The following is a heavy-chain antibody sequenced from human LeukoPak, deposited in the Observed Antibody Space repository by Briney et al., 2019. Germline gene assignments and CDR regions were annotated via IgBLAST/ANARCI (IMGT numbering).Heavy chain of an antibody. J-gene: IGHJ4*02. D-gene: IGHD6-13*01. CDR1: GGSFSGYY. V-gene: IGHV4-34*01. CDR3: ASESQLQLAYYFDY. Sequence: SETLSLTCALYGGSFSGYYWIGIPQPPGKGGEWIGEINHSGSTNYNPSLNSPVTLSLDTSKNQVSLKISSLTRPDTALYLFASESQLQLAYYFDYWGQGTLVTVSS. CDR2: INHSGST.